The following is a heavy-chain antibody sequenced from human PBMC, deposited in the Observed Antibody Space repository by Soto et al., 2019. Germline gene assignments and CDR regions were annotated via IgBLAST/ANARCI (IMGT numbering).Heavy chain of an antibody. Sequence: SVKVSCKASGGTFSSYAISWVRQAPGQGLEWMGGIIPIFGTANYAQKFQGRVTITADESTSTAYMELSSLRSEDTAVYYCASGYDFWSGYYDYYYYGMDVWGQGTTVTVSS. CDR1: GGTFSSYA. V-gene: IGHV1-69*13. D-gene: IGHD3-3*01. CDR3: ASGYDFWSGYYDYYYYGMDV. J-gene: IGHJ6*02. CDR2: IIPIFGTA.